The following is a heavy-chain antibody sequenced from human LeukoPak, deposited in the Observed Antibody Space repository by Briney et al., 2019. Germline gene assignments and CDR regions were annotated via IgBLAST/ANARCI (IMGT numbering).Heavy chain of an antibody. J-gene: IGHJ4*03. Sequence: PGGSLRLSCAASGFTFATYKMNWVRQAPGKGLEWVSYISYSGTGIYSAHSVKGRFSISRDNAKNSVYLQMNSLIAEDTAVYYCARVHPRTVGKDLDYWGHGTLGTVSP. CDR1: GFTFATYK. CDR3: ARVHPRTVGKDLDY. D-gene: IGHD4-23*01. CDR2: ISYSGTGI. V-gene: IGHV3-48*03.